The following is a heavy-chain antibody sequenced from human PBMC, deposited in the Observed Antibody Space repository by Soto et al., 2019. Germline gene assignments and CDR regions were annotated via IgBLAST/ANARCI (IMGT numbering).Heavy chain of an antibody. D-gene: IGHD2-15*01. V-gene: IGHV4-59*01. CDR1: GGSISSYY. Sequence: PSETLSLTCTVSGGSISSYYWSWIRQPPGKGLEWIGYIYYSGSTNYNPSLKSRVTISVDTSKNQFSLKLSSVTAADTAVYYCARDGVYCSGGSCSHQGAFDIWGQGTMVTVSS. CDR3: ARDGVYCSGGSCSHQGAFDI. CDR2: IYYSGST. J-gene: IGHJ3*02.